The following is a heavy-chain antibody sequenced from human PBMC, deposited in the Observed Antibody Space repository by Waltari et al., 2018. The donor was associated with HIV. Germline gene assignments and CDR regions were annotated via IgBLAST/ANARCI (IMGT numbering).Heavy chain of an antibody. J-gene: IGHJ4*02. V-gene: IGHV4-34*01. CDR2: VNHSGST. Sequence: QVQLKQWGAGMLKPSETLSLTCSVYSESFSGNYWSWIRQPPGKGLEWIGEVNHSGSTNYNPSLKSRVTSSVDTSKKQFSLRLTSVTAADTAIYYCARMPILGYGSYTFDSWGQGALVTVSS. CDR1: SESFSGNY. D-gene: IGHD6-13*01. CDR3: ARMPILGYGSYTFDS.